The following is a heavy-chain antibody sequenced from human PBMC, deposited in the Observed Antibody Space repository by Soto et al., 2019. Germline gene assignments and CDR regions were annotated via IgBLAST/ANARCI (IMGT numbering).Heavy chain of an antibody. D-gene: IGHD3-10*01. CDR2: IYYSGST. Sequence: QVQLQESGPGLVKPSQTLSLTCTVSGGSISSGGYYWSWIRQHPGKGLEWIGYIYYSGSTYYNPSLKSRVTISVDTSKNQFSLKLSSATAADTAVYYCAMTPYYYGSGSYYPDYYYYGMDVWGQGTTVTVSS. J-gene: IGHJ6*02. CDR3: AMTPYYYGSGSYYPDYYYYGMDV. V-gene: IGHV4-31*03. CDR1: GGSISSGGYY.